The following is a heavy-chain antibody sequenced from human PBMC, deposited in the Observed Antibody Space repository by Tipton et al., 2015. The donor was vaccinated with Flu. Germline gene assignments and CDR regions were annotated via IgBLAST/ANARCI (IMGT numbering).Heavy chain of an antibody. V-gene: IGHV1-18*01. CDR1: GYTFNRYG. CDR2: INGFSRNT. J-gene: IGHJ5*02. CDR3: ARSQVDWNKTPNWVDP. D-gene: IGHD3/OR15-3a*01. Sequence: QVQLVQSGGEVKKPGASVKVSCKASGYTFNRYGITWVRRAPGQGLEWMGWINGFSRNTNYAQAFQGRVTMTTDTYTSTAYMELRSLRSDDTAVYYCARSQVDWNKTPNWVDPWGQGTLVTVSS.